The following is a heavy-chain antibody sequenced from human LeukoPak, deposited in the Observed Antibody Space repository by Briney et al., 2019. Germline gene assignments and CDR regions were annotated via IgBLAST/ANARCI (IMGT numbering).Heavy chain of an antibody. CDR2: VWYDGSNK. V-gene: IGHV3-33*06. D-gene: IGHD5-18*01. CDR3: AKDRDTAMEIEY. CDR1: GFTFINYG. Sequence: GRSLRLSCEASGFTFINYGMHWVPRAPGKGLEWVAVVWYDGSNKYYADSVKGRFTISRDNSNNTLYLQMNSLGADDTAVYYCAKDRDTAMEIEYWGQGTLVTVSS. J-gene: IGHJ4*02.